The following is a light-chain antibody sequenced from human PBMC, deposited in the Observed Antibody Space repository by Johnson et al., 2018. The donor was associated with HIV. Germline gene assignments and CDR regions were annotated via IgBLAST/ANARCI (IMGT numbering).Light chain of an antibody. CDR2: DNN. Sequence: QSVLTQPPSVSAAPGQKVTISCSGSSSNIGNNYVSWYQQLPGTGPKLLIYDNNKRPSGIPDRFSGSKSGTSATLGITGLQTGDEADYYCGTWDSRLNAYVFGAGTKVTVL. CDR1: SSNIGNNY. V-gene: IGLV1-51*01. J-gene: IGLJ1*01. CDR3: GTWDSRLNAYV.